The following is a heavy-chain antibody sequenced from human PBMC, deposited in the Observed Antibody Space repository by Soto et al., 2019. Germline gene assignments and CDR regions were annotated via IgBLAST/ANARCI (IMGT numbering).Heavy chain of an antibody. CDR1: GYTFTSYG. CDR2: ISAYNGNT. D-gene: IGHD6-13*01. J-gene: IGHJ4*02. V-gene: IGHV1-18*01. CDR3: ARSVATVIVWQQLVHLDY. Sequence: GASVKVSCKASGYTFTSYGISWVRQAPGQGLEWMGWISAYNGNTNYAQKLQGRVTMTTDTSTSTAYMELRSLRSDDTAVYYCARSVATVIVWQQLVHLDYWGQGTLVTVSS.